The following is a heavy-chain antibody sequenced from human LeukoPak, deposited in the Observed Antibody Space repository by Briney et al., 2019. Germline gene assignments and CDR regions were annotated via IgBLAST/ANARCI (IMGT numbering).Heavy chain of an antibody. V-gene: IGHV4-31*03. CDR2: ISYSGST. CDR1: GGSISGGGFF. D-gene: IGHD1-20*01. CDR3: ARAGNLNEFDY. Sequence: SETLSLTCTVSGGSISGGGFFWSWIRQHPGKGLEWLGSISYSGSTFYNPSLKSRVTISVDTSKNQFSLKLSSVTAADTAVYYCARAGNLNEFDYWGQGTLVTVSS. J-gene: IGHJ4*02.